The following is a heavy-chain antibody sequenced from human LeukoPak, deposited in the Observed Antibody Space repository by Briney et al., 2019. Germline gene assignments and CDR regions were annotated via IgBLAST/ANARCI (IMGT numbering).Heavy chain of an antibody. V-gene: IGHV3-66*01. D-gene: IGHD6-19*01. Sequence: PGGSLRLSCAASGFTFSSYAMSWVRQAPGKGLEWVSVIYSGGSTYYADSVKGRFTISRDNSKNTLYLQMNSLRAEDTAVYYCARDYSSGWLPAEYFQHWGQGTLVTVSS. CDR3: ARDYSSGWLPAEYFQH. J-gene: IGHJ1*01. CDR2: IYSGGST. CDR1: GFTFSSYA.